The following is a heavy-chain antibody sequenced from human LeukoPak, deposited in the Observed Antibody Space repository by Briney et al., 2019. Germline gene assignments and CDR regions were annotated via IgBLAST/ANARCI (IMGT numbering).Heavy chain of an antibody. CDR2: IYYTEST. CDR3: ARQTVASVTGYMLFDL. Sequence: PSETLSLTCAVSGGSINSRDYHWGRIRQPPGKGLEWVGSIYYTESTFHNPSLKSRVIISVDTSKNLFSLKLTSVTAADSAIYYCARQTVASVTGYMLFDLWGRGTLVIVSS. J-gene: IGHJ2*01. V-gene: IGHV4-39*01. D-gene: IGHD2-2*02. CDR1: GGSINSRDYH.